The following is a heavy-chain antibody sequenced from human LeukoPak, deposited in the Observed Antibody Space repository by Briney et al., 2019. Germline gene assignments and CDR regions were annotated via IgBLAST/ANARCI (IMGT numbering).Heavy chain of an antibody. Sequence: PGGSLRLSCAASGFTFSSYWMHWVRQAPGKGLVWVPRINSDVTNTNYADSVKGRFTISRDNAKNTLYLQMNSLRVEDTAVYYCAMGYYDSSGHSHFDYWGQGTLVTVSS. J-gene: IGHJ4*02. D-gene: IGHD3-22*01. CDR2: INSDVTNT. CDR3: AMGYYDSSGHSHFDY. V-gene: IGHV3-74*01. CDR1: GFTFSSYW.